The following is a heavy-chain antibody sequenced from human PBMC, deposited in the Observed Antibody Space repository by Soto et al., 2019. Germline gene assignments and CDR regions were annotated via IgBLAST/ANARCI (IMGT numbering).Heavy chain of an antibody. J-gene: IGHJ6*02. CDR1: GFTFSDYA. CDR2: VSHDGRNT. Sequence: GGSLRLSCAASGFTFSDYAMHWVRQAPGKGLEWVAVVSHDGRNTHYADSVKGRFTISRDNAKNSLYLQMNSLRAEDTAVYYCAVPAGYYYGMDVWGQGTTVTVSS. D-gene: IGHD2-2*01. V-gene: IGHV3-30*03. CDR3: AVPAGYYYGMDV.